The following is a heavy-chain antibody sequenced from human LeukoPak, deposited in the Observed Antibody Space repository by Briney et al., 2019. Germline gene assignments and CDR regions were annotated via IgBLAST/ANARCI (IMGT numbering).Heavy chain of an antibody. J-gene: IGHJ4*02. D-gene: IGHD6-13*01. CDR2: ISGSGGST. V-gene: IGHV3-23*01. CDR1: GFTFSSYA. Sequence: GGSLRLSCAASGFTFSSYAMSLVRQAPGKGLEWVSAISGSGGSTYYADSVKGRLTISRDNSKNTLYLQMNSLRAEDTAVYYCAKDKDRIAAPPFDYWGQGTLVTVSS. CDR3: AKDKDRIAAPPFDY.